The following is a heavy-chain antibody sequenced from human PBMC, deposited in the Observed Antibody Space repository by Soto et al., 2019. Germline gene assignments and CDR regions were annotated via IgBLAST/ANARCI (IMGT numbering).Heavy chain of an antibody. Sequence: GGSLRLSCAASGFTFSSYGMHWVRQAPGKGLEWVAVIWYDGSNKYYADSVKGRFTISRDNSKNTLYLQMNSLRAEDTAVYYCARGPYYYDSSGYSDPWGQGTLVTVSS. CDR3: ARGPYYYDSSGYSDP. D-gene: IGHD3-22*01. J-gene: IGHJ5*02. CDR2: IWYDGSNK. V-gene: IGHV3-33*01. CDR1: GFTFSSYG.